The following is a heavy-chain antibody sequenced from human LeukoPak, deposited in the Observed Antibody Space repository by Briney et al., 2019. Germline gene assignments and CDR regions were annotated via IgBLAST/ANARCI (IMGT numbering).Heavy chain of an antibody. CDR3: ARDKGSERWLQFDY. V-gene: IGHV4-4*07. D-gene: IGHD5-24*01. CDR2: LYTTGST. CDR1: GAXISTYY. Sequence: SETLSLTCTVSGAXISTYYCSWIRQPAGKGLEGIGRLYTTGSTNYNPSLKSRVTMSVDTSKNQFSLRLSSVTAADTAVYYCARDKGSERWLQFDYWGQGTLVTVSS. J-gene: IGHJ4*02.